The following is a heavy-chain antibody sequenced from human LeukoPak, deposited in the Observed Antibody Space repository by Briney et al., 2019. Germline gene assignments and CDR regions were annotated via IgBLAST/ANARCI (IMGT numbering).Heavy chain of an antibody. CDR3: SRITTNGYFEY. Sequence: GGSLRLSCSASGFTYSSFWMGWVRQAPGKGLEWVASIRWDDERHHVDSVTGRFSVSRDNAKNSLYLQMNSLRAEDTAVYFCSRITTNGYFEYWGQGALVTVSS. CDR2: IRWDDER. V-gene: IGHV3-7*01. D-gene: IGHD1-1*01. CDR1: GFTYSSFW. J-gene: IGHJ4*02.